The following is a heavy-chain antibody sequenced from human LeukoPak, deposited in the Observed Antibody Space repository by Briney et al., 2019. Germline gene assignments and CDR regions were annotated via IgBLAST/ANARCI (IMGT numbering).Heavy chain of an antibody. CDR2: INSYTGVT. CDR3: ASERADSYQIDY. J-gene: IGHJ4*02. CDR1: GYSLTGHY. V-gene: IGHV1-2*02. D-gene: IGHD5-18*01. Sequence: ASVKVSCKASGYSLTGHYMHWVRQAPGQGHEWMGCINSYTGVTNYAQKFQDRVTMTRDTSINTAYMTLSSLRSDDTALYYCASERADSYQIDYWGQGALVTVSS.